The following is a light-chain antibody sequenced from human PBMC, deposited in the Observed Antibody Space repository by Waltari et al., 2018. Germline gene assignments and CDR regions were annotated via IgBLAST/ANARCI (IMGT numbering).Light chain of an antibody. V-gene: IGLV1-40*01. CDR1: YSNIGADYD. CDR2: GTS. J-gene: IGLJ2*01. Sequence: QSVLTQPPSVSGAPGQRVTISCTGTYSNIGADYDVHWYQQFPGTAPQLLIYGTSHLPAWVPDRFSGSKAGTSASLAIPGLQTEDEADYYCQSYDNTGGVIFGGGTRLTVL. CDR3: QSYDNTGGVI.